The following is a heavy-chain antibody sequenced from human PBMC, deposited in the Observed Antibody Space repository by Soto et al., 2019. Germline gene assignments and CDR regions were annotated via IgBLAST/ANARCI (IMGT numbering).Heavy chain of an antibody. CDR2: IYSGGST. J-gene: IGHJ6*03. CDR3: ARGVAALRRYYYMDV. Sequence: GGSLRLSCAASGFTVSSNYMSWVRQAPGKGLEWVSVIYSGGSTYYADSVKGRFTISRHNSKNTLYLQMNSLRAEDTAVYYCARGVAALRRYYYMDVWGKGTTVTVSS. D-gene: IGHD6-6*01. V-gene: IGHV3-53*04. CDR1: GFTVSSNY.